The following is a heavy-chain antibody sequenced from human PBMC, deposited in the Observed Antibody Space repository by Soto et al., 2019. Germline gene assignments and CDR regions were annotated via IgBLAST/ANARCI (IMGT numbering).Heavy chain of an antibody. J-gene: IGHJ6*02. V-gene: IGHV1-69*01. Sequence: QVQLVQSGAEVKKPGSSVKVSCKASGGTFGSYAISWVRQAPGQGPEWMGGIIPITGTANYAQKFQGRVTITADESTSAASMQLRSLRSEDTAVYYCARSHGSSTSLEIYYYYYYGMDVWGQGTTVTVSS. CDR1: GGTFGSYA. CDR3: ARSHGSSTSLEIYYYYYYGMDV. CDR2: IIPITGTA. D-gene: IGHD2-2*01.